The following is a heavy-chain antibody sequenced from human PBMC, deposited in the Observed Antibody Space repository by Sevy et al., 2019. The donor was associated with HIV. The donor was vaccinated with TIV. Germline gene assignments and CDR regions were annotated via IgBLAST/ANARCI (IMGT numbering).Heavy chain of an antibody. CDR2: INPNSGGT. Sequence: ASVKVSCKASGYTFTGYYMHWVRQAPGQGLEWMGRINPNSGGTNYAQKFQGRVTMTRDTSIGTAYMELSRLRSDDTGVNYCALLAIAVAGNDAFDIWGQGTMVTVSS. D-gene: IGHD6-19*01. CDR3: ALLAIAVAGNDAFDI. J-gene: IGHJ3*02. V-gene: IGHV1-2*05. CDR1: GYTFTGYY.